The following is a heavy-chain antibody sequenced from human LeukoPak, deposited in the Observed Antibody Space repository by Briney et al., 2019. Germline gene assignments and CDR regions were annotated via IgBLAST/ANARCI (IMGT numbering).Heavy chain of an antibody. J-gene: IGHJ5*02. CDR1: GGSISSYY. Sequence: SETLSLTCTVSGGSISSYYWSWIRQPPGKGLEWIGYIYYSGSTNYNPSLKSRVTISVDTSKNQFSLKLSSVTAADTAVYYCARSVGQWLVRGFGWFDPWGQGTLVTVSS. D-gene: IGHD6-19*01. CDR2: IYYSGST. CDR3: ARSVGQWLVRGFGWFDP. V-gene: IGHV4-59*08.